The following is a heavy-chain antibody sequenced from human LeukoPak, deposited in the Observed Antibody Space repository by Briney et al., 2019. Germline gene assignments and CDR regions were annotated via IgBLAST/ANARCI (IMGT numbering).Heavy chain of an antibody. V-gene: IGHV1-69*05. Sequence: PVKVSCKASGGTFSSYAISWVRQAPGQGLEWMGGIIPIFGTANYAQKFQGRVTITTDESTSTAYMELSSLRSEDTAVYYCARESVITIFGVVIFRPLFDYWGQGTLVTVSS. CDR2: IIPIFGTA. CDR3: ARESVITIFGVVIFRPLFDY. CDR1: GGTFSSYA. D-gene: IGHD3-3*01. J-gene: IGHJ4*02.